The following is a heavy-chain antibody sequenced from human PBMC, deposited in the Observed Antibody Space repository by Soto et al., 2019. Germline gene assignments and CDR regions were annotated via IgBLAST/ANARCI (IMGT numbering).Heavy chain of an antibody. D-gene: IGHD5-18*01. CDR1: GGTFSSYA. Sequence: QVQLVQSGAEVKKPGSSVKVSCKASGGTFSSYAISWVRQAPGQGLEWMGGIIPIFGTANYAQKFQGRVTMTADESTSTAYMELSSLRSEDTAVYYCARVADVDTAMVEYYYGMDVWGQGTTVTVSS. J-gene: IGHJ6*02. V-gene: IGHV1-69*12. CDR2: IIPIFGTA. CDR3: ARVADVDTAMVEYYYGMDV.